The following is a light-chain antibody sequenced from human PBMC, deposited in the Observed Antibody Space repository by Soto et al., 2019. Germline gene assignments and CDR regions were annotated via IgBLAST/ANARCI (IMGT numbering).Light chain of an antibody. CDR1: QGISSY. CDR3: QQYYSYPIT. CDR2: AAS. V-gene: IGKV1-8*01. J-gene: IGKJ5*01. Sequence: VTITCRASQGISSYLAWYQQKPGKAPKLLIYAASTLQSGVPSRFSGSGSGTDFTLTISCLQSEDFATYYCQQYYSYPITFGQGTRLEI.